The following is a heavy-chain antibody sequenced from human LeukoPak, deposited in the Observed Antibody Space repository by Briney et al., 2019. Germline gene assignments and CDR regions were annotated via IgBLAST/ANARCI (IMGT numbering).Heavy chain of an antibody. CDR1: GDSVSSNSAT. J-gene: IGHJ3*02. Sequence: SQTLSLTCAISGDSVSSNSATWNWIRQSPSRGLEWLGRTYYRSKWFSDYAVSVKSRTTFNPDTSKNQLSLQLNSVTPEDKAVYYCARGSGSYYAFDIWGQGTMVTVSS. CDR2: TYYRSKWFS. D-gene: IGHD1-26*01. V-gene: IGHV6-1*01. CDR3: ARGSGSYYAFDI.